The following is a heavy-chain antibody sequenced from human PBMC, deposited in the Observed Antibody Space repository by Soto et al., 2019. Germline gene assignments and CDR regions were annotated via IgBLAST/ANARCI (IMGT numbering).Heavy chain of an antibody. Sequence: QVQLVQSGAAVKKPGSSVKVSCKASRGHFGNYAISWVRQAPGHGLELVGKAIPVFGFANSAQKFEGRVSITADRFTKTAYMEMSSLRSEDPSLYYCVRLAVAGIYGEEVWGQGTTVTVSS. CDR3: VRLAVAGIYGEEV. CDR1: RGHFGNYA. D-gene: IGHD2-21*01. V-gene: IGHV1-69*09. J-gene: IGHJ6*02. CDR2: AIPVFGFA.